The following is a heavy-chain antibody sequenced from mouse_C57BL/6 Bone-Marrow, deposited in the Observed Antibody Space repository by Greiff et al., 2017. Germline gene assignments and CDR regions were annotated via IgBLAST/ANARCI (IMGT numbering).Heavy chain of an antibody. CDR1: GYTFTSYG. D-gene: IGHD1-1*01. CDR3: ARKMGFITTVPYFPWYFDV. V-gene: IGHV1-81*01. CDR2: IYPRSGNT. Sequence: QVQLQQSGAELARPGASVKLSCKASGYTFTSYGISWVKQRTGQGLEWIGEIYPRSGNTYYNEKFKGKATLTADKSSSTAYMELRSLTSEDSAVYFCARKMGFITTVPYFPWYFDVWGTGTTVTVSS. J-gene: IGHJ1*03.